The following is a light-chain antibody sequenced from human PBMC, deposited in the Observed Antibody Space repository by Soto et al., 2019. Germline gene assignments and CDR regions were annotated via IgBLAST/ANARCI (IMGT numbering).Light chain of an antibody. CDR3: QHWNDYSWT. CDR2: KTS. CDR1: QSSSIW. V-gene: IGKV1-5*03. J-gene: IGKJ1*01. Sequence: DLHMTQSPSTLSASVGDRVTITCRASQSSSIWLAWYQQKPGKAPNLLIYKTSSLETGVPSRFSGSGSGTEFTLTISSLQPDDFATYYCQHWNDYSWTFGQGTKVEVK.